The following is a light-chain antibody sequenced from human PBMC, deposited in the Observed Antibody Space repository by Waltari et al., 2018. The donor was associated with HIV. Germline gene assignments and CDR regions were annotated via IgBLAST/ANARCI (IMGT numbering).Light chain of an antibody. J-gene: IGKJ3*01. CDR2: DAS. Sequence: IQMPQPQSSLSASVGDRITVTCQARQDIANYLNWYQYKPRKAPKLLIYDASNLDTGVPSRFSAVVSGTDFTVTISSLQPEDIATEYSQQYDNLLSFGPGTKVDLK. CDR3: QQYDNLLS. V-gene: IGKV1-33*01. CDR1: QDIANY.